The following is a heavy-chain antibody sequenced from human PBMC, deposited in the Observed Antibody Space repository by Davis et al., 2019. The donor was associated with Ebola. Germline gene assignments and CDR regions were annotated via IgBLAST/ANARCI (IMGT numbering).Heavy chain of an antibody. CDR2: IYYSGST. D-gene: IGHD5-24*01. V-gene: IGHV4-59*01. Sequence: MPSETLSLTCTVSGGSISSYYWSWIRQPPGKGLEWIGYIYYSGSTNYNPSLKSRVTISVDTSKNQFSLKLSSVTAADTAVYYCAKDDDEDGYKLYYYYYGMDVWGQGTTVTVSS. J-gene: IGHJ6*02. CDR1: GGSISSYY. CDR3: AKDDDEDGYKLYYYYYGMDV.